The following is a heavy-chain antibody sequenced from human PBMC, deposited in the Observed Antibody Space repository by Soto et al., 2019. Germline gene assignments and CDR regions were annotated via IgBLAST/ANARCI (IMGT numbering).Heavy chain of an antibody. V-gene: IGHV3-23*01. D-gene: IGHD2-21*02. CDR2: ISGSGGST. Sequence: GGSLRLSCAASGFTFSSYAMSWVRQAPGKGLEWVSAISGSGGSTYYADSVKGRFTISRDNSKNTLYLQMNSLRAEDTAVYYCAKDFPAYCGGDCYSPEYYFDYWGQGTLVTVSS. CDR3: AKDFPAYCGGDCYSPEYYFDY. J-gene: IGHJ4*02. CDR1: GFTFSSYA.